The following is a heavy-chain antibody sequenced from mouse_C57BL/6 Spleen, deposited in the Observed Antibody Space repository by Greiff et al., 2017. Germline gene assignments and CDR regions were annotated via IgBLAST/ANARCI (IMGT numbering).Heavy chain of an antibody. Sequence: EVQLQQSGPVLVKPGASVKMSCKASGYTFTDYYMNWVKQSHGKSLEWIGVINPYNGGTSYNQKFKGKATLTVDKSSSTAYMELNSLTSEDSAVYYCARRETEAWFAYWGQGTLVTVSA. CDR3: ARRETEAWFAY. V-gene: IGHV1-19*01. J-gene: IGHJ3*01. CDR1: GYTFTDYY. D-gene: IGHD4-1*01. CDR2: INPYNGGT.